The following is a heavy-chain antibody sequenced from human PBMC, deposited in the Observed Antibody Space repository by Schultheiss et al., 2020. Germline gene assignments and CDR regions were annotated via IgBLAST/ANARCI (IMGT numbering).Heavy chain of an antibody. CDR1: GFRFSNYG. V-gene: IGHV3-15*01. D-gene: IGHD3-10*01. CDR3: ARVGLDYYGSGSYLGYFDY. Sequence: GGSLRLSCVASGFRFSNYGMSWVRQAPGKGLEWVGRIKSKTDGGTTDYAAPVKGRFTISRDDSKNSLYLQMNSLKTEDTAVYYCARVGLDYYGSGSYLGYFDYWGQGTLVTVSS. CDR2: IKSKTDGGTT. J-gene: IGHJ4*02.